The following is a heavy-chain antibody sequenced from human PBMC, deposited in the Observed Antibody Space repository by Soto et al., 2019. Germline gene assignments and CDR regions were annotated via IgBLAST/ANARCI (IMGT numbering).Heavy chain of an antibody. CDR3: ARGGITIFGKNYGMDV. CDR2: INHSGST. CDR1: GGSFSGYY. V-gene: IGHV4-34*01. Sequence: SETLSLTCAVYGGSFSGYYWSWIRQPPGKGLEWIGEINHSGSTNYNPSLKSRVTISVDTSKNQFSLKLSSVTAADTAVYYCARGGITIFGKNYGMDVWGQGTTVTVS. D-gene: IGHD3-9*01. J-gene: IGHJ6*02.